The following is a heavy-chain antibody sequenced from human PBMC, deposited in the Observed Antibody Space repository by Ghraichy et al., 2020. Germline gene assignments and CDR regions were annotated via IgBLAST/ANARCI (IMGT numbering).Heavy chain of an antibody. CDR1: GDSVSSNSAA. V-gene: IGHV6-1*01. CDR3: ARAHSSGWYLWD. D-gene: IGHD6-19*01. J-gene: IGHJ4*02. CDR2: KYYRSKWYN. Sequence: SETLSLTCAISGDSVSSNSAAWNCISQSPSRGFDWLGRKYYRSKWYNDYEVSVKSRITINPDTSKNQSSLQLNSVTPEDTAVYYCARAHSSGWYLWDWGQGTLVTVSS.